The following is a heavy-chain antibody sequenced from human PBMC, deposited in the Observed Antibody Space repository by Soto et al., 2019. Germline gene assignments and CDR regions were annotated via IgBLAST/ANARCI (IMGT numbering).Heavy chain of an antibody. CDR2: IRSKSHNYLT. Sequence: EVQLVESGGGLVQPGGSLKLSCAASGFTFSGSAMHWVRQASGKGLEWLGRIRSKSHNYLTLYTESGKGRFTISRDHSANTPYLQSDRLKIDDPAVHYCARVPYAFWSGAEVWGQANLVTVPS. D-gene: IGHD3-3*01. CDR1: GFTFSGSA. CDR3: ARVPYAFWSGAEV. V-gene: IGHV3-73*01. J-gene: IGHJ4*02.